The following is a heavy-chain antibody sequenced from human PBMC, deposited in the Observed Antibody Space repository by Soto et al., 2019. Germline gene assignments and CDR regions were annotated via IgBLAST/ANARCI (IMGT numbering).Heavy chain of an antibody. D-gene: IGHD2-8*01. V-gene: IGHV4-31*03. CDR2: IYYSGST. Sequence: QVQLQESGPGLVKPSQTLSLTCTVSGGSISSGDYYWSWIRQDPTKGLAWIGYIYYSGSTYYNPYPRSRLTISVDTSKNQYSLKLSSVTAAATAVYYCARDPYCTNGVCSNAGVFDSWGQGTQVTVS. CDR3: ARDPYCTNGVCSNAGVFDS. J-gene: IGHJ4*02. CDR1: GGSISSGDYY.